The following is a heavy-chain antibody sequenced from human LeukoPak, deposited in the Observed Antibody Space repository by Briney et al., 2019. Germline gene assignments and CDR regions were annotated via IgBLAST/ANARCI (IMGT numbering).Heavy chain of an antibody. J-gene: IGHJ4*02. CDR1: GGSISSYY. V-gene: IGHV4-59*01. CDR3: ARDRGYGDYLNYFDY. CDR2: IYYSGST. D-gene: IGHD4-17*01. Sequence: SGTLSLTCTVSGGSISSYYWSWIRQPPGKGLEWIGYIYYSGSTNSNPSLKSRVTISVDTSKNQFSLNLSSVTAADTAVYYCARDRGYGDYLNYFDYWGQGTLVTVSS.